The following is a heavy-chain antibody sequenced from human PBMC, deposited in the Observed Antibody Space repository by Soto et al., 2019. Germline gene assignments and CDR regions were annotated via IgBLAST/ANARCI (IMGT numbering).Heavy chain of an antibody. J-gene: IGHJ4*02. CDR2: IYYSGNT. CDR3: ARHSEDTKLGFDY. V-gene: IGHV4-39*01. CDR1: GGSISSSSDY. Sequence: QLQLLESGPGLVKPSETLSLTCTVSGGSISSSSDYWGWIRQPPGKGLEWIGNIYYSGNTYYNPSLKSRVXXFXDXXKNQFSLKLSSVTAADTAVYYCARHSEDTKLGFDYWGQGILLTVSS. D-gene: IGHD2-15*01.